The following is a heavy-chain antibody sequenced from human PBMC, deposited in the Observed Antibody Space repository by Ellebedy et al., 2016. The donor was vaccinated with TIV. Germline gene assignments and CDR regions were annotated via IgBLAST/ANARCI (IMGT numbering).Heavy chain of an antibody. CDR2: IYYSGST. D-gene: IGHD2-15*01. V-gene: IGHV4-31*03. CDR3: ARLWGGGSPNWFDP. Sequence: LRLXCTVSGGSISSGGYYWSWIRQHPGKGLEWIGYIYYSGSTYYNPSLKSRVTISVDTSKNQFSLKLSSVTAADTAVYYCARLWGGGSPNWFDPWGQGTLVTVSS. CDR1: GGSISSGGYY. J-gene: IGHJ5*02.